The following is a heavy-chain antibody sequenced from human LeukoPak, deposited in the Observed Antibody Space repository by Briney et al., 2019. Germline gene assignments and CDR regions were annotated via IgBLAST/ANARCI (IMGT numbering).Heavy chain of an antibody. D-gene: IGHD3-22*01. CDR3: ARDWSSGYYEY. CDR1: GYIFINHG. V-gene: IGHV1-18*01. CDR2: VSGYNDNT. Sequence: ASVKVSCKTSGYIFINHGITWGRQTPGQGLEWMGWVSGYNDNTKYAQKFQGRVTMITDTSTSTAYMELSSLRSDDTAVYYCARDWSSGYYEYWGQGTLVTVSS. J-gene: IGHJ4*02.